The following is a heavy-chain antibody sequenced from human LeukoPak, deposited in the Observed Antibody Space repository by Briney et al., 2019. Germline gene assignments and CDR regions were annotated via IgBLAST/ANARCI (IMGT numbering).Heavy chain of an antibody. D-gene: IGHD3-10*01. CDR1: GYTFTGYY. V-gene: IGHV1-2*02. Sequence: GASVKVSCKASGYTFTGYYMHWVRQAPGQGLEWMGWINPNSGGTNYAQKFQGRVTMTTDTSTSTAYMELRSLRSDDTAVYYCARVWFGDDAFDIWGQGTMVTVSS. J-gene: IGHJ3*02. CDR2: INPNSGGT. CDR3: ARVWFGDDAFDI.